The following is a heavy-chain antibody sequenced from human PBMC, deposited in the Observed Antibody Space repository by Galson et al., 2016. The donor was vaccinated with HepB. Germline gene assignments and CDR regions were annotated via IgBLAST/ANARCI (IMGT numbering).Heavy chain of an antibody. CDR1: GFSITNYG. J-gene: IGHJ6*02. D-gene: IGHD4-23*01. V-gene: IGHV3-33*01. CDR2: IWYDGSNK. CDR3: ARYSDYRGEYYFFGMDV. Sequence: SLRLSCAASGFSITNYGLHWVRQAPGKGLEWVAIIWYDGSNKYYADSVRGRVTISRDNSKNTLYLQMNSLRAEDTAVYYLARYSDYRGEYYFFGMDVWGQGTTVTVSS.